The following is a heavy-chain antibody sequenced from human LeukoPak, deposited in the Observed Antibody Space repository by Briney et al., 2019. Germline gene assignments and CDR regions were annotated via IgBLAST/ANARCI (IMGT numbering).Heavy chain of an antibody. V-gene: IGHV4-34*01. CDR1: GGSFSGYY. D-gene: IGHD3-10*01. Sequence: SETLSLTCAVYGGSFSGYYWSWIRQPPGKGLEWIGEINHSGSTNYNPSLKSRVTISVDTSKNQFSLKLSSVTAADTAVYYCARIQYGSGSWGHDYWGQGTLVTVSS. CDR2: INHSGST. CDR3: ARIQYGSGSWGHDY. J-gene: IGHJ4*02.